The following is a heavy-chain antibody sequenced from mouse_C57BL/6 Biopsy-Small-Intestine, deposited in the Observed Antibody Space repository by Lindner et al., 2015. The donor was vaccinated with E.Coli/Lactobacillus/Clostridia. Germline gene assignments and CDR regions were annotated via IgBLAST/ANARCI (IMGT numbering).Heavy chain of an antibody. CDR1: GYTFTDYT. V-gene: IGHV1-62-2*01. J-gene: IGHJ4*01. CDR2: FYPGSGTI. Sequence: VQLQESGAELVKPGASVKLSCKASGYTFTDYTIHWIKQGSGQGLEWIGWFYPGSGTIKYNEKFKDKATLTADKSSSTVYMELSRLTSEDSAVYFCVRHAGLTGRVYAMDYWGQGTSVTVSS. CDR3: VRHAGLTGRVYAMDY. D-gene: IGHD4-1*01.